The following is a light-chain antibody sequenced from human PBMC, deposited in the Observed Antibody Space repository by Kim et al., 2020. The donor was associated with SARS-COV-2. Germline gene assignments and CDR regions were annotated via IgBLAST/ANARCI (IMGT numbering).Light chain of an antibody. J-gene: IGLJ2*01. V-gene: IGLV10-54*02. CDR2: RNN. CDR3: SALDSSLSARC. Sequence: QAGLTQPPSVSKGLRQTATLTCTGNSNIVGNQGAAWLQQHQGHPPKLLSYRNNNRPSGISERFSASRSGNTASLTITGLQPEDEADYYCSALDSSLSARCFGGGTQLTVL. CDR1: SNIVGNQG.